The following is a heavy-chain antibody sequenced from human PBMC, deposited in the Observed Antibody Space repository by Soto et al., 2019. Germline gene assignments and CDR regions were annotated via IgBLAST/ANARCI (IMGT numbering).Heavy chain of an antibody. V-gene: IGHV4-30-2*01. Sequence: SEALSLTCAVSGGSISSGGYSWSWIRQPPGKGLEWIGYIYHSGSTYYNPSLKSRVTISVDRSKNQFSLKLSSVTAADTALHYCSRARESPEEKYYDSSGYYSIWFGPCRKGTLVA. CDR2: IYHSGST. D-gene: IGHD3-22*01. CDR3: SRARESPEEKYYDSSGYYSIWFGP. J-gene: IGHJ5*02. CDR1: GGSISSGGYS.